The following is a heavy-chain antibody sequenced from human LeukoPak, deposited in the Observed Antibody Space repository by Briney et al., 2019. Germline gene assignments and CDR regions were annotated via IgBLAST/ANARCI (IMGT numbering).Heavy chain of an antibody. CDR2: INPNSGGT. D-gene: IGHD6-19*01. Sequence: ASVKVSCKASGYTFTGYYIHWVRQGPGQGLEWMGWINPNSGGTNYAQMFQGWVTMTRDTSISTAYMELSRLRSDDTAVYYCARAGGASDSSGWYVFDYWGQGTLVTVSS. V-gene: IGHV1-2*04. J-gene: IGHJ4*02. CDR1: GYTFTGYY. CDR3: ARAGGASDSSGWYVFDY.